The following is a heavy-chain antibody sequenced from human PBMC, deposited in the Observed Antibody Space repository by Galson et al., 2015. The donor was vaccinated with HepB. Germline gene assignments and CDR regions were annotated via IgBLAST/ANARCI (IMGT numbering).Heavy chain of an antibody. Sequence: SLRLSCAASGFTFSSYAMSWVRQAPGKGLEWVSAISGSGGSTYYADSVKGRFTISRDNSKNTLYLQMNSLRAEDAAVYYCAKDWLGSRLQYFQHWGQGTLVTVSS. CDR1: GFTFSSYA. D-gene: IGHD6-19*01. CDR2: ISGSGGST. V-gene: IGHV3-23*01. J-gene: IGHJ1*01. CDR3: AKDWLGSRLQYFQH.